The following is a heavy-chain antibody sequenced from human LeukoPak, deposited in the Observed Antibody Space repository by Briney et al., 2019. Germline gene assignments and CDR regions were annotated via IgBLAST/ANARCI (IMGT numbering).Heavy chain of an antibody. V-gene: IGHV3-53*01. CDR2: IYSGGST. CDR1: GFTISSNY. D-gene: IGHD1-26*01. Sequence: GGSLRLSCAASGFTISSNYMSWVRQAPGKGLEWVSVIYSGGSTYYADSVKGRFTISRDSSKNTLFLHMNTLRAEDTAIYYCAKDRTVGASYWYFDLWGRGTLVTVSS. J-gene: IGHJ2*01. CDR3: AKDRTVGASYWYFDL.